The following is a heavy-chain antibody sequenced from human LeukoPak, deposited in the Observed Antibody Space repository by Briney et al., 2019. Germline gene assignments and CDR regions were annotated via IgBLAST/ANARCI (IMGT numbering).Heavy chain of an antibody. CDR2: ISGSGDST. Sequence: GGSLRLSCAASGFTFSSYAMSWVRQAPGKGLEWVSAISGSGDSTYYGDSVKGRFTISRDNSENTLYLQMNSLRAEDTAVYYCAKTRPLDSSSWSHGDYWSQGTLVTVSS. CDR3: AKTRPLDSSSWSHGDY. J-gene: IGHJ4*02. CDR1: GFTFSSYA. V-gene: IGHV3-23*01. D-gene: IGHD6-13*01.